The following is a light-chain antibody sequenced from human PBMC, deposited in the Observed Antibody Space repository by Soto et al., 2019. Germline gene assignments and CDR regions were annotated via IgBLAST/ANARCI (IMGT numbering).Light chain of an antibody. Sequence: QSALTQPASVSGSPGQSITISCTGTSSDVGGYNYVSWYQQHPGKAPKLMIYDVSNRPSGVSNRFSGSKSGNTASLTISGLQAEDEADDYCSSYTSSSTYAFGTGTKVHRP. V-gene: IGLV2-14*01. CDR2: DVS. CDR1: SSDVGGYNY. CDR3: SSYTSSSTYA. J-gene: IGLJ1*01.